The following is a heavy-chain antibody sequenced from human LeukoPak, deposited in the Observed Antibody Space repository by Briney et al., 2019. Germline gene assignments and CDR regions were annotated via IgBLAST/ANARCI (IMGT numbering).Heavy chain of an antibody. J-gene: IGHJ4*02. V-gene: IGHV3-30*02. Sequence: GGSLRLSCAASGFSFNIFGMRWVRQAPAKGLEWVTFIRSDGSHKDYTESVKGRFTISRDNSENTLYLQMNSLRSDDTAVYYCAKDRSGVGPTAADYWGQGTLVIVSS. CDR1: GFSFNIFG. CDR3: AKDRSGVGPTAADY. D-gene: IGHD1-26*01. CDR2: IRSDGSHK.